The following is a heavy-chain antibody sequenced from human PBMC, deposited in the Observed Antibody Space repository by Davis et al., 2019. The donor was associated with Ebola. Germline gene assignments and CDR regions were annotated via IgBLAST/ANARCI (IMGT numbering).Heavy chain of an antibody. CDR3: ARDDESSDWYFDY. V-gene: IGHV4-31*03. Sequence: PSETLSLTCTVSGGSISRGGSYWTWIRQHPGKGLEWMGYIYYSGSTYYKPSLKSRVTISLDTSKNQFSLNLYSVTAADTAVYYCARDDESSDWYFDYWGQGSLVTVSS. CDR2: IYYSGST. J-gene: IGHJ4*02. CDR1: GGSISRGGSY. D-gene: IGHD6-19*01.